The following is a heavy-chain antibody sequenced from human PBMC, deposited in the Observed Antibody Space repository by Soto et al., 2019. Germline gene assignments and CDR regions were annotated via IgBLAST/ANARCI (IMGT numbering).Heavy chain of an antibody. Sequence: QVQLQQSGPRLVKPSETLSLTCTVSSGPDRSHNWGWIRQPPGRGLEWIGYVYYTGDTAYNPSLRGRLTISADTSTNDISLTLNSLTAADTAVYYCVRQGIDYLHGLVDVWGQGTTVSVSS. CDR2: VYYTGDT. D-gene: IGHD4-17*01. V-gene: IGHV4-59*08. J-gene: IGHJ6*02. CDR3: VRQGIDYLHGLVDV. CDR1: SGPDRSHN.